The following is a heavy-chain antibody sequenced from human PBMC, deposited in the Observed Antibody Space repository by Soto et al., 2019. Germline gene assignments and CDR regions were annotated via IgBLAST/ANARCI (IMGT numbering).Heavy chain of an antibody. J-gene: IGHJ4*02. Sequence: QVQLVESGGGVVQPGRSLRLSCAASGFTFSSYGMHWVRQAPGKGLEWVAVISYDGSNKYYADSVKGRFTISRDNSKNTLYLQMNSRRAEDTAVYYCAKDHRGRQSVDYWGQGTLVTVSS. CDR3: AKDHRGRQSVDY. CDR2: ISYDGSNK. CDR1: GFTFSSYG. V-gene: IGHV3-30*18. D-gene: IGHD6-25*01.